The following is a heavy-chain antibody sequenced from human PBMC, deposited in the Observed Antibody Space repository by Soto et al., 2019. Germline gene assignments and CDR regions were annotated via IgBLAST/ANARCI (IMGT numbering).Heavy chain of an antibody. CDR2: INGGNGNT. CDR1: GYTFTSYA. Sequence: QVQLVQSGAEEKKPGASVKVSCKASGYTFTSYAMHWVRQAPGQRLEWMGWINGGNGNTKYSQKFQGRVTLTRDTSASTAYMELSSLRSEDTAVYYCARDYDTSGYPRYYFDYWGQGTLVTVSS. V-gene: IGHV1-3*05. CDR3: ARDYDTSGYPRYYFDY. J-gene: IGHJ4*02. D-gene: IGHD3-22*01.